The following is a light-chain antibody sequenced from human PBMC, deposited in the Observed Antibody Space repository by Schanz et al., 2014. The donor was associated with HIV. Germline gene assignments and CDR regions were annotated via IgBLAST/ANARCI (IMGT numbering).Light chain of an antibody. CDR3: QQYNNWHT. V-gene: IGKV3-15*01. J-gene: IGKJ2*01. CDR2: GTS. CDR1: QSVSSQ. Sequence: EIVVTQSPATLSLSPGERATLSCRASQSVSSQLAWYQQRPGQAPRLLIYGTSTRATGIPARFSGSGSGTEFTLTISSLQSEDFAIYYCQQYNNWHTFGQGTKLEIK.